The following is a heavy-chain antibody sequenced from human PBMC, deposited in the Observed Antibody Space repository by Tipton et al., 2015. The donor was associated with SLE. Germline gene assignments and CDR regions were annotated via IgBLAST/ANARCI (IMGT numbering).Heavy chain of an antibody. CDR1: GGSISTYY. V-gene: IGHV4-59*13. CDR2: VNHREGT. Sequence: TLSLTCTVSGGSISTYYWTWVRQPPGKGLEWIGFVNHREGTKFKSSLNSRATMSLDTSRSQFSLRLNSVTAADTAVYYCARDEYRYDTTGYHLLGHFDFWGQGTLVTVSS. J-gene: IGHJ4*02. CDR3: ARDEYRYDTTGYHLLGHFDF. D-gene: IGHD3-22*01.